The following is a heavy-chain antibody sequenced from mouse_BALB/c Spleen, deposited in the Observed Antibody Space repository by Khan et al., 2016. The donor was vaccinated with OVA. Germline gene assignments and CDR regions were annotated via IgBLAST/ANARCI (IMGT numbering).Heavy chain of an antibody. Sequence: EVQLEESGPGLVKPSQSLSLTCTVTGYSITSDYAWNWIRQFPGNKLEWMGYISYSGRTSYNPSLKSRISITRDTSKNQFFLLLNSVTTEDTATYYDARSVTITTVVATDFDYWGQGTTLAVSS. CDR1: GYSITSDYA. V-gene: IGHV3-2*02. CDR3: ARSVTITTVVATDFDY. J-gene: IGHJ2*01. D-gene: IGHD1-1*01. CDR2: ISYSGRT.